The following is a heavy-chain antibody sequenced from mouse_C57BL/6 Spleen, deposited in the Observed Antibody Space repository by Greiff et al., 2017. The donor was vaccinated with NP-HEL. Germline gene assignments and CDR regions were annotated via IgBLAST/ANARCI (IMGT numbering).Heavy chain of an antibody. CDR1: GYSITSGYY. CDR2: ISYDGSN. CDR3: ARPLSSYWYFDV. V-gene: IGHV3-6*01. D-gene: IGHD1-1*01. Sequence: EVQLQESGPGLVKPSQSLSLTCSVTGYSITSGYYWNWIRQFPGNKLEWMGYISYDGSNNYNPSLKNRISITRDTSKNQFFLKLNSVTTEDTATYYCARPLSSYWYFDVWGTGTTVTVSS. J-gene: IGHJ1*03.